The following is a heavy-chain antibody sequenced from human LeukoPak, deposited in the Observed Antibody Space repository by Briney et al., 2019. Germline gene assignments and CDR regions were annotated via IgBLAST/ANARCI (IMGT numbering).Heavy chain of an antibody. CDR3: AGPQLPYGGNGY. CDR2: INHSGST. CDR1: GGSFSGYY. D-gene: IGHD4-23*01. Sequence: KPSETLSVTCAVYGGSFSGYYWSWIRQPPGKGLEWIGVINHSGSTNYNPSLKSRVTISVDTSKNQFSLKLSSVTAADTAVYYCAGPQLPYGGNGYRGQGTLVTVSS. J-gene: IGHJ4*02. V-gene: IGHV4-34*01.